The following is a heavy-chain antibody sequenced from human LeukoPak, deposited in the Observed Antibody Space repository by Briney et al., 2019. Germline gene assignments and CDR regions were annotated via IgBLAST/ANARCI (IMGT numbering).Heavy chain of an antibody. CDR1: GYTFTGYY. CDR2: INPNSGGT. J-gene: IGHJ6*02. Sequence: ASVKVSCKASGYTFTGYYMHWVRQAPGQGLEWMGWINPNSGGTNYAQKFQGRVTMTRDTSISTAYMELSRLRSDDTAVYYCARVSRGYGDYYYYGMDVWGQGTTVTVSS. CDR3: ARVSRGYGDYYYYGMDV. D-gene: IGHD4-17*01. V-gene: IGHV1-2*02.